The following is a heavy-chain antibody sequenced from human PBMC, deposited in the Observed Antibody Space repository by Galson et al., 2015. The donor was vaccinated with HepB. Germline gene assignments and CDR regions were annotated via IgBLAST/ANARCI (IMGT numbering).Heavy chain of an antibody. Sequence: LRLSCAASGFTFSSYAMHWVRQAPGKGLEWVAGISYDGSNKYYADSVKGRFTISRDNSKNTLYLQMNSLRAEDTAVYDCARDQGSSGWYYFDYWGQGTLVTVSS. V-gene: IGHV3-30-3*01. D-gene: IGHD6-19*01. J-gene: IGHJ4*02. CDR1: GFTFSSYA. CDR2: ISYDGSNK. CDR3: ARDQGSSGWYYFDY.